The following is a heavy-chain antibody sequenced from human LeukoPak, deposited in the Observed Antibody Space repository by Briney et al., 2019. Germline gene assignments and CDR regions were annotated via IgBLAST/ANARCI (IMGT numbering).Heavy chain of an antibody. CDR2: ISYDGSNK. J-gene: IGHJ4*02. Sequence: GGSLRLSCAASGFTFSSYAMHWVRQAPGKGLEWVAVISYDGSNKYYADSVKGRFTISRDNSKNTLYLQMNSLRAEDTAVYYCARDFPYCSSTSCYGGRGYWGQGTLVTVSS. CDR1: GFTFSSYA. D-gene: IGHD2-2*01. CDR3: ARDFPYCSSTSCYGGRGY. V-gene: IGHV3-30-3*01.